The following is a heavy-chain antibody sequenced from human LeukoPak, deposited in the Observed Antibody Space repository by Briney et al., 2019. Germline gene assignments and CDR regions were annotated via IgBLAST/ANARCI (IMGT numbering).Heavy chain of an antibody. Sequence: ASVKVSCKASGYTFTDYYMHWVRQAPGQGLEWMGWINPNSGGTNYAQKFQGRVTMTRDTSISTAYMELSRLRSDDTAVYYCARVRDGGSYTYYYYYMDVWGKGTTVTVSS. CDR2: INPNSGGT. CDR3: ARVRDGGSYTYYYYYMDV. CDR1: GYTFTDYY. D-gene: IGHD1-26*01. J-gene: IGHJ6*03. V-gene: IGHV1-2*02.